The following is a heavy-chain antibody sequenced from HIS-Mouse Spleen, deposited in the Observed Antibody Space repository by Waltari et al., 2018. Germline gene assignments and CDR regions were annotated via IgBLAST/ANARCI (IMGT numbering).Heavy chain of an antibody. CDR3: AKASSGWLDY. CDR1: GFTFRSYG. J-gene: IGHJ4*02. D-gene: IGHD6-19*01. CDR2: ISYDGSNK. Sequence: QVQLVESGGGVVQPGRSLRLSCAASGFTFRSYGMHWVRQAPGKGLEWVGVISYDGSNKYYADSVKGRFSISRDNSKNTLYLQMNSLRAEDTAVYYCAKASSGWLDYWGQGTLVTVSS. V-gene: IGHV3-30*18.